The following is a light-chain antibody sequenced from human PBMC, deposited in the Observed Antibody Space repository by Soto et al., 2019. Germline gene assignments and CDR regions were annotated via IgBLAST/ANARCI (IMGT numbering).Light chain of an antibody. Sequence: DIQMTQSPSTLSASVGDRVTITCRASQSISGWLAWYQQKPGKAPKLLIYKASSLESGVPSRFSGSGSGTEFTLTISSLQPDDFAAYYCQQYDSYALTFGGGTKVEIK. CDR1: QSISGW. CDR3: QQYDSYALT. V-gene: IGKV1-5*03. J-gene: IGKJ4*01. CDR2: KAS.